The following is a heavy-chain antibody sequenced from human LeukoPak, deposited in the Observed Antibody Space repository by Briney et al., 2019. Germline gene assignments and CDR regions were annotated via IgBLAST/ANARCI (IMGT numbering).Heavy chain of an antibody. J-gene: IGHJ6*02. V-gene: IGHV1-18*01. D-gene: IGHD3-10*01. CDR1: GYSFTSYG. CDR3: ARGGRDGMDV. CDR2: VSAYDGST. Sequence: ASVKVSCKASGYSFTSYGFTWVRRAPGQGLEWMGWVSAYDGSTNYAQKIRGRVTMTTYASKNTVYMELRSLRFDDTAVYYCARGGRDGMDVWGQGTTVTVSS.